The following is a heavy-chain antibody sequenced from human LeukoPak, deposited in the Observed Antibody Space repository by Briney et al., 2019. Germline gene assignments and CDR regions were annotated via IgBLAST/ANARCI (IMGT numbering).Heavy chain of an antibody. Sequence: SETLSLTCTVPGGSISSHYWSWIRQPPGKELEWIGYIYYSGSTNYNPSLKSRVTISVDTSKNQFSLKLSSVTAADTAVYYCARGGWSLDYWGLGTLVTVSS. CDR3: ARGGWSLDY. CDR2: IYYSGST. V-gene: IGHV4-59*11. D-gene: IGHD6-19*01. CDR1: GGSISSHY. J-gene: IGHJ4*02.